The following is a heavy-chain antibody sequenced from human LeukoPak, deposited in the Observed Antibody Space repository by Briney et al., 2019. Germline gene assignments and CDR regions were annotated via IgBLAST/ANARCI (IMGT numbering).Heavy chain of an antibody. CDR1: GGSFSGYY. J-gene: IGHJ4*02. V-gene: IGHV4-34*01. Sequence: SETLSLTCAVYGGSFSGYYWSWIRQPPGKGLEWIGEIKHSGSTNYNQSLKSRVTISVDTSKDQFSLKLSSVTAADTAVYYCARGKRPFYGSGSYVDYWGQGTLVTVSS. CDR3: ARGKRPFYGSGSYVDY. D-gene: IGHD3-10*01. CDR2: IKHSGST.